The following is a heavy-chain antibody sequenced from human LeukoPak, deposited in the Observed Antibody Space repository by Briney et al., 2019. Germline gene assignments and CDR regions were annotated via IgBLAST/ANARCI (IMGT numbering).Heavy chain of an antibody. CDR3: ARAPSGYTNSWYDY. V-gene: IGHV3-30*03. CDR2: ISYDGSSD. Sequence: HPGGSLRLSCEASGFTLSGYVMHWVRQAPGKGLEWVAVISYDGSSDRYGDSVMGRFTISRDNSKNTLYLQMDSLRTEDTAVYFCARAPSGYTNSWYDYWGQGTLVTVSS. D-gene: IGHD6-13*01. CDR1: GFTLSGYV. J-gene: IGHJ4*02.